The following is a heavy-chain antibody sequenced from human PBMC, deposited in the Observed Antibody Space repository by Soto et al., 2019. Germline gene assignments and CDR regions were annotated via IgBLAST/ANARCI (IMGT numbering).Heavy chain of an antibody. CDR1: GYTFAGHW. CDR2: IYPGDSDT. D-gene: IGHD1-26*01. CDR3: VRVGLAGATSLSTAWFDH. J-gene: IGHJ5*02. V-gene: IGHV5-51*01. Sequence: SLKISCQGSGYTFAGHWIGWVRQRPGRGLEWMGIIYPGDSDTRYSPSFQGQVIISADKSINTAHLQWSSLKASDTAMYYCVRVGLAGATSLSTAWFDHWGQGTLVTVS.